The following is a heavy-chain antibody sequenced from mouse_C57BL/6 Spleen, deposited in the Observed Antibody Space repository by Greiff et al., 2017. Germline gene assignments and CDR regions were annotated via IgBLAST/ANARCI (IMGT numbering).Heavy chain of an antibody. CDR1: GYTFTSYW. Sequence: QVQLKQSGAELVKPGASVKLSCKASGYTFTSYWMHWVKQRPGRGLEWIGRIDPNSGGTKYNEKFKSKATLTVDKPSSTAYMQLSSLTSEDSSVYYCARRRTTVGDYYAMDYWGQGTSVTVSS. J-gene: IGHJ4*01. V-gene: IGHV1-72*01. CDR2: IDPNSGGT. D-gene: IGHD1-1*01. CDR3: ARRRTTVGDYYAMDY.